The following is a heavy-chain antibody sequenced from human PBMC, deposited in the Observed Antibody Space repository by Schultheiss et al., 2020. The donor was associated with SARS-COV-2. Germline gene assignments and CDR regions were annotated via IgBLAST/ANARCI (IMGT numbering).Heavy chain of an antibody. CDR2: ISSNGGST. J-gene: IGHJ4*02. CDR3: ARGGRLVGANYFDY. Sequence: GGSLRLSCAASGFTFSSYAMHWVRQAPGKGLEYVSAISSNGGSTYYANSVKGRFTISRDNSKNTLYLQMNSLRAEDTAVYYCARGGRLVGANYFDYWGQGTLVTVSS. V-gene: IGHV3-64*01. D-gene: IGHD1-26*01. CDR1: GFTFSSYA.